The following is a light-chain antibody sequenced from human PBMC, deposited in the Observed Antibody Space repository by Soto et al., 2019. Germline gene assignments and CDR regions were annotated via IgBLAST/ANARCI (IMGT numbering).Light chain of an antibody. V-gene: IGKV3-15*01. Sequence: EIVMTQSPATLSVSPGERPTLSCRASQSVSSNLAWYQQKPGQAPRLLIYGASTRATGIPARFSGSGSGTEFTLTISSLQSEDFAVYYCQQYNNWPRGTFGQGTKLEIK. CDR3: QQYNNWPRGT. CDR1: QSVSSN. CDR2: GAS. J-gene: IGKJ2*02.